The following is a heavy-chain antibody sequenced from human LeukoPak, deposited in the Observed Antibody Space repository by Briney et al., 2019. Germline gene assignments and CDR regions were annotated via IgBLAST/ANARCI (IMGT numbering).Heavy chain of an antibody. D-gene: IGHD3-9*01. Sequence: GESLKISCKGSGYSFTSYWIGWVRQMPGKGLEWMGIIYPGDSDTRYSPSSQGLVTISTDKSISTAYVQWSSLKASDTAMYYCARLYDILTSNSFDPWGQGTLVTVSS. CDR3: ARLYDILTSNSFDP. CDR1: GYSFTSYW. CDR2: IYPGDSDT. V-gene: IGHV5-51*01. J-gene: IGHJ5*02.